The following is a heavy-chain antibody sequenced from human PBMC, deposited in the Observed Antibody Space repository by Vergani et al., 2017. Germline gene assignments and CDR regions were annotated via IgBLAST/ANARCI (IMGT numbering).Heavy chain of an antibody. D-gene: IGHD2-2*01. CDR1: GGSISSYY. J-gene: IGHJ4*02. V-gene: IGHV4-59*12. CDR2: IYYSGST. Sequence: QLQLQESGPGLVKPSETLSLTCTVSGGSISSYYWSWIRQPPGKGLEWIGYIYYSGSTNYNPSLKSRVTISVDTSKNQFSLKLSSVTAADTAVYYCARGDIVVVPAAMREAPFDYWGQGTLVTVSS. CDR3: ARGDIVVVPAAMREAPFDY.